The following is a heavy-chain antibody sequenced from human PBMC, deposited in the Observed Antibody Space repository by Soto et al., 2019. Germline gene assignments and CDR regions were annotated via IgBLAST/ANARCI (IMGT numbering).Heavy chain of an antibody. CDR2: ISGNGADT. Sequence: GSLRLSCAASGSTFSSYVMGWVRPAPGKGLEWVSAISGNGADTYYADSVKGRFTVSRDNSKNTLYLQINGLRADDTAVYYCAKRGGEGHFDYWGQGTLVTVSS. CDR3: AKRGGEGHFDY. V-gene: IGHV3-23*01. D-gene: IGHD3-16*01. J-gene: IGHJ4*02. CDR1: GSTFSSYV.